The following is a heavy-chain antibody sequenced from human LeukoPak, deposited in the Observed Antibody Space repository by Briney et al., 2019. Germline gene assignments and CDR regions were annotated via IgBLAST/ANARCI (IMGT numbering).Heavy chain of an antibody. CDR2: ISGSGGST. V-gene: IGHV3-23*01. CDR3: AAYDRVTYDAFDI. CDR1: EFTFSSYA. J-gene: IGHJ3*02. Sequence: GGSLRLSCAASEFTFSSYAMSWVRQAPGKGLEWVSAISGSGGSTYYADSVKGRFTISRDNSKNTLYLQMNSLRAEDTAVYYCAAYDRVTYDAFDIWGQGTMVTVSS. D-gene: IGHD3-22*01.